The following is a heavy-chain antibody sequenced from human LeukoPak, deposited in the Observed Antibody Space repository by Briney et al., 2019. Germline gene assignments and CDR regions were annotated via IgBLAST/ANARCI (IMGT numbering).Heavy chain of an antibody. CDR2: IRYDGSNK. CDR1: GFTFSSYG. D-gene: IGHD2-15*01. J-gene: IGHJ3*02. V-gene: IGHV3-30*02. CDR3: AKAFRYCSGGSCYPAAFDI. Sequence: GGSLRLSCAASGFTFSSYGMHWVRQAPGKGLEGVAFIRYDGSNKYYADSVKGRFTISRDNSKNTLYLQMNSLRAEDTAVYYCAKAFRYCSGGSCYPAAFDIWGQGTMVTVSS.